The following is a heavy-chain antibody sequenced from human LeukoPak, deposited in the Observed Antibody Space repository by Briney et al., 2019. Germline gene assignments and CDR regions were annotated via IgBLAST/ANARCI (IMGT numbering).Heavy chain of an antibody. D-gene: IGHD3-16*02. CDR1: GGPIRGYY. CDR2: IYYSANT. CDR3: ARRTEGYYDYVWGSYPCYYFDY. Sequence: SETLSLTCIVSGGPIRGYYGSGLRKPPGGGVEGLGSIYYSANTYYTPFLKSRVTISVDTSKNQFSLQLSSVTAADTAVYYCARRTEGYYDYVWGSYPCYYFDYWGQGTLVTVSS. V-gene: IGHV4-59*05. J-gene: IGHJ4*02.